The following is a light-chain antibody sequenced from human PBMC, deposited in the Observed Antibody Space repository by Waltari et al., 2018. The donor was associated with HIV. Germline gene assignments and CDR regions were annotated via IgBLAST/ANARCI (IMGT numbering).Light chain of an antibody. Sequence: EIVMTQSPATLSVSPGERATLSCRASQSVSSNLAWYQQKPGQGPRLLVYGASIRATGIPARFSGSGSGTEFSLTISSLQSEDFAVYYCQQYNNWPLTVGQGTRLEIK. CDR2: GAS. J-gene: IGKJ5*01. CDR3: QQYNNWPLT. CDR1: QSVSSN. V-gene: IGKV3-15*01.